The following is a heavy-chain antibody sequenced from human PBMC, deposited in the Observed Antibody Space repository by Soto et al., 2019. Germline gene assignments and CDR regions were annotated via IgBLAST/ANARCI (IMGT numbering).Heavy chain of an antibody. CDR3: ARDTSFYFDY. CDR1: NYTFITYG. J-gene: IGHJ4*02. Sequence: GASVKVSCTASNYTFITYGITWVRQAPGQGLEWVGWITPYNGNTNYGQNFQGRVTMTADTSTSTAYMELGSLTTDDTAVYYCARDTSFYFDYWGQGTRVTVSS. D-gene: IGHD2-2*01. V-gene: IGHV1-18*01. CDR2: ITPYNGNT.